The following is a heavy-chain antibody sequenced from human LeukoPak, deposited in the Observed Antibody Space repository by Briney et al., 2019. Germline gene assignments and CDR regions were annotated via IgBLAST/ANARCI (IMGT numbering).Heavy chain of an antibody. CDR2: INHSGST. V-gene: IGHV4-34*01. D-gene: IGHD3-22*01. J-gene: IGHJ6*02. CDR1: GGSFSGYY. CDR3: ARAHKYYYDSSGLAHGMDV. Sequence: PSETLSLTCAVYGGSFSGYYWSWIRQPPGKGLEWIGEINHSGSTNYNPSLKSRVTLSVDTSKNQFSLTLSSVTAADTAVYYCARAHKYYYDSSGLAHGMDVRGQGATVTVYS.